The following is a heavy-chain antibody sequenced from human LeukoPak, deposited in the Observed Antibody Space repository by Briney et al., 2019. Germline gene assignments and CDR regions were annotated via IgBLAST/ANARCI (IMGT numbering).Heavy chain of an antibody. CDR3: ARDRYGSGSYFDY. CDR2: ISDNGATT. Sequence: PGGSLRLSCAASGFTFRNHPMRWVRQAPGKGLEWVSAISDNGATTYYADSVKGRFTISRDNSKNTLYLQMNSLRAEDTAVYYCARDRYGSGSYFDYWGQGTLVTVSS. D-gene: IGHD3-10*01. V-gene: IGHV3-23*01. J-gene: IGHJ4*02. CDR1: GFTFRNHP.